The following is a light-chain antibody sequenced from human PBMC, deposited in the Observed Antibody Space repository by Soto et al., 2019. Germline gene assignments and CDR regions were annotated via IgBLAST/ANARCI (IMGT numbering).Light chain of an antibody. CDR1: QSVTSY. V-gene: IGKV3-15*01. Sequence: ETVMTQSLVTLSVSPGERATLCCWSSQSVTSYLAWYQQKSGQPPRLLIFDASTRATGVPARFIGSGSGTEFTLTISSLQSEDFAVYYCQQYNNWPTFGGGTKVDIK. CDR3: QQYNNWPT. J-gene: IGKJ4*01. CDR2: DAS.